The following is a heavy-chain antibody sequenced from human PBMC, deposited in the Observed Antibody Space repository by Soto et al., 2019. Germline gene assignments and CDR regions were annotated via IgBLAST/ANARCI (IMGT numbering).Heavy chain of an antibody. CDR1: GYTFTSYD. J-gene: IGHJ6*02. V-gene: IGHV1-8*01. CDR2: MNPNSGNT. D-gene: IGHD3-16*01. CDR3: ASDGGVRYYYYGMDV. Sequence: GASVKVSCTASGYTFTSYDINWVRQATGQGLEWMGWMNPNSGNTGYAQKFQGRVTMTRKTSISTAYMELRSLRSEDTAVYYCASDGGVRYYYYGMDVWGQGTTVTVSS.